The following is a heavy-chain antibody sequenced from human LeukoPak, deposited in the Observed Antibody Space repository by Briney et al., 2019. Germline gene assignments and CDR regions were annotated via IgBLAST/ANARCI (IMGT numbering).Heavy chain of an antibody. J-gene: IGHJ3*02. D-gene: IGHD3-10*01. CDR1: GGSISSSSYY. CDR3: ASSRGGITMVDGDAFDI. V-gene: IGHV4-39*07. CDR2: IYYSGST. Sequence: SETQSLTCTVSGGSISSSSYYWGWIRQPPGKGLEWIGSIYYSGSTYYNPSLKSRVTISVDTSKNQFSLKLSSVTAADTAVYYCASSRGGITMVDGDAFDIWGQGTMVTVSS.